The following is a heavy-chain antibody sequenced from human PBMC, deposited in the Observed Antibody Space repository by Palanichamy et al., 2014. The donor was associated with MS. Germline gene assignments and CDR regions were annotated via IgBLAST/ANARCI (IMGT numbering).Heavy chain of an antibody. CDR1: GFTFSTYA. CDR3: AKDLGRSGLYPEN. J-gene: IGHJ1*01. Sequence: QVQLVESGGGVVQPGRSLTISCGASGFTFSTYAMHWVRQAPGKGLEWVALISHDGRNKYYADSVKGRFTISSDNSENTLYLQMNRLRDEDTAMYYCAKDLGRSGLYPENWGQGTLVIVSS. D-gene: IGHD6-19*01. CDR2: ISHDGRNK. V-gene: IGHV3-30*04.